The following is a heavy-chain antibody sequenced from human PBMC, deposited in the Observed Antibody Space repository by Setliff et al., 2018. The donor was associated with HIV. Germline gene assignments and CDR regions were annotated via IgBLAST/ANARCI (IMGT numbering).Heavy chain of an antibody. CDR1: GYTFTSYY. J-gene: IGHJ5*02. V-gene: IGHV1-46*01. Sequence: ASVKVSCKASGYTFTSYYMHWVRQAPGQGLEWMGIINPSGGSTSYAQKFQGRVTMTRDTSASTAYMELSSLRSEDTAVYYCARAADYDFWSGYSSGWFDPWGQGTLVTVSS. CDR3: ARAADYDFWSGYSSGWFDP. D-gene: IGHD3-3*01. CDR2: INPSGGST.